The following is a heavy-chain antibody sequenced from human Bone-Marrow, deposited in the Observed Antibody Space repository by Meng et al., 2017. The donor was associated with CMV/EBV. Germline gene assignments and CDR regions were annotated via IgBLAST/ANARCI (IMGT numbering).Heavy chain of an antibody. CDR3: AKDSSSRSAFDI. D-gene: IGHD6-13*01. J-gene: IGHJ3*02. CDR2: IYSGGYST. Sequence: GSLKISCAASGFTFSNYAMSWVRQAPGKGLEWVSVIYSGGYSTYYADSVKGRFTISRDNSKNTLYLQMNSLRAEDTAVYYCAKDSSSRSAFDIWGQGTMVTVSS. V-gene: IGHV3-23*03. CDR1: GFTFSNYA.